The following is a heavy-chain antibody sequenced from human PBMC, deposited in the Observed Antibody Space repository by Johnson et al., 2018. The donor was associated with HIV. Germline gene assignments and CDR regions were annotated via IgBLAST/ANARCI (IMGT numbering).Heavy chain of an antibody. Sequence: QVQLVESGGGVVQPGGSLRLSCEASRFTFSSYGMHWVRQAPGKGLEWVSVIYSGGSTYYADSVKGRFTISRDNSKNTLYLQMNSLRAEDTAVYYCAASVYYSNDAFDIWGQGTMVTVSS. J-gene: IGHJ3*02. CDR3: AASVYYSNDAFDI. CDR2: IYSGGST. CDR1: RFTFSSYG. D-gene: IGHD3-10*01. V-gene: IGHV3-NL1*01.